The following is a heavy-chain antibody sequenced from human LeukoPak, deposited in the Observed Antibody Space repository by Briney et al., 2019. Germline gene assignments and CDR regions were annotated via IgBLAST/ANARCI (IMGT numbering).Heavy chain of an antibody. D-gene: IGHD6-13*01. CDR1: GFTVSNNY. CDR3: ARDRIAAGYFDL. J-gene: IGHJ2*01. V-gene: IGHV3-66*01. CDR2: LYSGGST. Sequence: GGSLRLSCVVSGFTVSNNYMNWVRQAPGKGLEWVSVLYSGGSTYYTDSVKGRFTISRENSKNTLYLQMNSLRAEETAVYYCARDRIAAGYFDLWGRGTLVTVSS.